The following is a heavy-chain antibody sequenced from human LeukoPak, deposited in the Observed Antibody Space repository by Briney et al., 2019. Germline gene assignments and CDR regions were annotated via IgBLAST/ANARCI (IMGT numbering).Heavy chain of an antibody. CDR3: ARTTEGYAGGPGYSYYYYMDV. V-gene: IGHV4-59*01. D-gene: IGHD5-12*01. CDR2: IHYSGST. Sequence: SETPSLTCTVSGGSISSYYWSWIRQPPGEGLEWIGYIHYSGSTHYNPSLKSRVTISVDTSKNQISLKLRSVTAADTAVYYCARTTEGYAGGPGYSYYYYMDVWGKGTTVTISS. J-gene: IGHJ6*03. CDR1: GGSISSYY.